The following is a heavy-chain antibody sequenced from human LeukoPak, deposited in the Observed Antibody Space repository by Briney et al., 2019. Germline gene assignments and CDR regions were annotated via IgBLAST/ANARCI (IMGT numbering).Heavy chain of an antibody. CDR2: INPSGGST. Sequence: GASVKVSCKASGYTFTSYYMHWVRQAPGQGLEWMGIINPSGGSTSYARKFQGRVTMTRDMSTSTVYMELSSLRSEDTAVYYCAREMSSDYYDSSGYYTPHYFDYWGQGTLVTVSS. CDR1: GYTFTSYY. CDR3: AREMSSDYYDSSGYYTPHYFDY. V-gene: IGHV1-46*01. J-gene: IGHJ4*02. D-gene: IGHD3-22*01.